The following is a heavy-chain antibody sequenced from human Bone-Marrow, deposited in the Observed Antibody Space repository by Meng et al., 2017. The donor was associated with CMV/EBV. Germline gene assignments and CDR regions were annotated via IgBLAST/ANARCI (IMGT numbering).Heavy chain of an antibody. Sequence: SETLSLTCNVSGGSISSSSYYWGWIRQPPGKGLEWIGSIYYSGRTYYNPSLRSRVTISVDTSKNQFSLNLSSVTAADTAVYYCARVPAFWGNSGYLWGQGTRVTGYS. D-gene: IGHD5-12*01. J-gene: IGHJ4*02. CDR3: ARVPAFWGNSGYL. CDR2: IYYSGRT. V-gene: IGHV4-39*07. CDR1: GGSISSSSYY.